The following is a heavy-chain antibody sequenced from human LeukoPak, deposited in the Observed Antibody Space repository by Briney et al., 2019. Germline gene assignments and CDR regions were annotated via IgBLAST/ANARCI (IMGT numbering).Heavy chain of an antibody. Sequence: GGSLRLSCAASGFTFSSYAMSWVRQAPGKGLEWVSAISGSGGSTYYADSVKGRFTISRDNSKNTLYLQTNSLRAEDTAVYYCAKAHWLAYDSSGYAMYYFDYWGQGTLVTVSS. CDR1: GFTFSSYA. D-gene: IGHD3-22*01. J-gene: IGHJ4*02. CDR2: ISGSGGST. V-gene: IGHV3-23*01. CDR3: AKAHWLAYDSSGYAMYYFDY.